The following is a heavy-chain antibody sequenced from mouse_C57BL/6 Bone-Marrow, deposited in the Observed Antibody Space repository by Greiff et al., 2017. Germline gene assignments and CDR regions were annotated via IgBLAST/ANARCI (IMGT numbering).Heavy chain of an antibody. J-gene: IGHJ2*01. V-gene: IGHV14-4*01. D-gene: IGHD1-1*01. Sequence: EVQLQQSGAELVRPGASVKLSCTASGFNIKDDYMHWVKQRPEQGLEWIGWIDPENGDTEYASKFQGKATITADTSSNTAYLQLSSLTSEDTAVYYCTTPYYGSSCVYFDYWGQGTTLTVSS. CDR1: GFNIKDDY. CDR2: IDPENGDT. CDR3: TTPYYGSSCVYFDY.